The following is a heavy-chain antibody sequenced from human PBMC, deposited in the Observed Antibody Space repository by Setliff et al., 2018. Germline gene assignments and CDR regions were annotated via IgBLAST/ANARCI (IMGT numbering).Heavy chain of an antibody. CDR1: GGSISSSIYF. CDR3: ARRGYYYGGGDTKAFDI. CDR2: IYYSGTT. J-gene: IGHJ3*02. Sequence: PSETLSLTCNVSGGSISSSIYFWGWIRQPPGKGLEWIGSIYYSGTTYYNPSLKSRVTISVDTSKNQFSLKLSSLTAADTAVYYCARRGYYYGGGDTKAFDIWAKGQWSPSPQ. V-gene: IGHV4-39*01. D-gene: IGHD3-10*01.